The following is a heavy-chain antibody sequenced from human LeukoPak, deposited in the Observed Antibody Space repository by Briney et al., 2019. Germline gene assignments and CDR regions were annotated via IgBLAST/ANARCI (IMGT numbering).Heavy chain of an antibody. CDR2: IPASGPKT. J-gene: IGHJ4*02. CDR1: GFTFSSST. CDR3: VKEASKTFGIYTADY. Sequence: GGSLRLSCAASGFTFSSSTMGWVRRAPQKGLDWVSAIPASGPKTYYTGSVRGRFTISRDNSKNTVYLQMQSLRAEDTAVYYCVKEASKTFGIYTADYWGQGTLVTVSS. D-gene: IGHD3-16*01. V-gene: IGHV3-23*01.